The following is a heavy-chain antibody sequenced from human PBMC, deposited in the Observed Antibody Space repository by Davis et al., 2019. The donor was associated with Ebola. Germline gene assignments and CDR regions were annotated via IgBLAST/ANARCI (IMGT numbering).Heavy chain of an antibody. CDR2: IYGGGST. CDR3: AKGTGATPAYHFDL. V-gene: IGHV3-53*01. D-gene: IGHD1-26*01. CDR1: GFPFSNAW. J-gene: IGHJ4*02. Sequence: GGSLRLSCAASGFPFSNAWMNWVRLAPGKGLEWVSVIYGGGSTYYADSVKGRFTISRDNSKNTLYLQINSLTAEDTAVYYCAKGTGATPAYHFDLWGQGTLVTVSS.